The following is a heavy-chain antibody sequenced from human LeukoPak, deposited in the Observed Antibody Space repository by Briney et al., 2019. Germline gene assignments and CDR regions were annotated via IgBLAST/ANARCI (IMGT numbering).Heavy chain of an antibody. CDR1: GFTFSSYA. Sequence: PGGSLRLSCAASGFTFSSYAMSWVRQAPGKGLEWVSYISSSGSTIYCADSVKGRFTISRDNAKNSLYLQMNSLRAEDTAVYYCASTYYDSSGTHKPFDYWGQGTLVTVSS. D-gene: IGHD3-22*01. CDR2: ISSSGSTI. CDR3: ASTYYDSSGTHKPFDY. J-gene: IGHJ4*02. V-gene: IGHV3-48*04.